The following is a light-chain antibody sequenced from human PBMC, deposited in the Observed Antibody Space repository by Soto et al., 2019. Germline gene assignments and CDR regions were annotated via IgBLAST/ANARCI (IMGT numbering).Light chain of an antibody. CDR2: AAS. J-gene: IGKJ1*01. CDR1: QTVSSSF. Sequence: EIVLTQSPCTLSLSPGERATLSCSASQTVSSSFLAWYQQTPGQAPRLLIYAASSRATGIPDRFSGSGSGTDFTLTISRLEPEDFAVYYCQQYGNSPQTFGQGTKVDI. V-gene: IGKV3-20*01. CDR3: QQYGNSPQT.